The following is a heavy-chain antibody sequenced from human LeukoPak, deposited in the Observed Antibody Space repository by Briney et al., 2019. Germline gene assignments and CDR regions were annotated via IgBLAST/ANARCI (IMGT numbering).Heavy chain of an antibody. CDR1: GGSFSGYY. Sequence: SETLSLTCAVYGGSFSGYYWSWIRQPPGKGLEWIGEINHSGSTNYNPSLKSRVTISVDTSKNQFSLKLSSVTAADTAVYYCVRGEQWPHWGQGTLVTVSS. CDR2: INHSGST. J-gene: IGHJ4*02. V-gene: IGHV4-34*01. CDR3: VRGEQWPH. D-gene: IGHD6-19*01.